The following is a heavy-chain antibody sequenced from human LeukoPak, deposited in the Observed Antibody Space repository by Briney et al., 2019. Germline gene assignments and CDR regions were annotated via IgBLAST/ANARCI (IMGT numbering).Heavy chain of an antibody. V-gene: IGHV4-59*01. CDR2: IYYSGST. D-gene: IGHD3-10*01. CDR1: GGSISSYY. CDR3: ARSYYYGSGSYGLDY. J-gene: IGHJ4*02. Sequence: SETLSLTCTVSGGSISSYYWSWIRQPPGKGLEWIGYIYYSGSTNYNPSLKSRVTISVDTSKDQFSLKLSSVTAADTAVYYCARSYYYGSGSYGLDYWGQGTLVTVSS.